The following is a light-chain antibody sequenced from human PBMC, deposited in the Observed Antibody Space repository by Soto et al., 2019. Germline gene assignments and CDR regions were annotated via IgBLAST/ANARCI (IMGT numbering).Light chain of an antibody. J-gene: IGLJ2*01. CDR1: SSNIGNNY. CDR2: DNN. Sequence: QSVLTQPPSVSAAPGQTVTISCSGGSSNIGNNYVSWYQQLPGTAPKLLIYDNNKRPSGFPDRVSGSRSGTSATLGITGLQTGDEADYYCGTWDSSLSSVVFGGGTKLTVL. CDR3: GTWDSSLSSVV. V-gene: IGLV1-51*01.